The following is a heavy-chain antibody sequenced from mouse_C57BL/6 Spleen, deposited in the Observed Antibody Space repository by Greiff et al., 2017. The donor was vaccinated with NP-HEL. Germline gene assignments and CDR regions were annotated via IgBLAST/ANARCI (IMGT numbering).Heavy chain of an antibody. J-gene: IGHJ2*01. Sequence: EVQLQQSGPELVKPGASVKISCKASGYTFTDYYMNWVKQSHGKSLEWIGDINPNNGGTSYNQKFKGKATLTVDKSSSTAYMELRSLTSEDSAVYYWARGGIYYDYDVDYWGQGTTLTVSS. D-gene: IGHD2-4*01. CDR2: INPNNGGT. CDR1: GYTFTDYY. V-gene: IGHV1-26*01. CDR3: ARGGIYYDYDVDY.